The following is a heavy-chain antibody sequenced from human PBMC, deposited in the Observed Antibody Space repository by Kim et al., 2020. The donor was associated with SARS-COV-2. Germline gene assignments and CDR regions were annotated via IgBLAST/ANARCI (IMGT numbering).Heavy chain of an antibody. Sequence: VKGRSTISSDNSKNTLYLQMNSLRAEDKAVYYCAKDMSSGSGSYVFDYWGQGTLVTVSS. D-gene: IGHD3-10*01. CDR3: AKDMSSGSGSYVFDY. V-gene: IGHV3-23*01. J-gene: IGHJ4*02.